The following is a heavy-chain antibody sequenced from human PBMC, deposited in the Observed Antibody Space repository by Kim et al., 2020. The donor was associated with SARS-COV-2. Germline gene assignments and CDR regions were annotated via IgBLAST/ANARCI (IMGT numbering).Heavy chain of an antibody. D-gene: IGHD1-20*01. CDR2: IYRNGTT. J-gene: IGHJ4*02. V-gene: IGHV3-53*01. CDR3: AGDNYNNYWYKY. CDR1: DFSVSTKT. Sequence: GGSLRLSCAASDFSVSTKTMTWVRQDPGKGLEWVSIIYRNGTTYYADSVKGRFTTSRDTSKNTLYLQMDNLRADDTAVYYCAGDNYNNYWYKYWGQGTLVTVSA.